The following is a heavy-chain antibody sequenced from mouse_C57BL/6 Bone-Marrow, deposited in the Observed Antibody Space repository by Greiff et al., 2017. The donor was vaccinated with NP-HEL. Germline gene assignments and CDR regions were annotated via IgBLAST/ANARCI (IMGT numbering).Heavy chain of an antibody. Sequence: QVQLQQPGTELVKPGASVKLSCKASGYTFTSYWMHWVKQRPGQGLEWIGNINPSNGGTNYNEKFKSKATLTVDKSSSTASMQLSSLTSEDSAVYYCARSPITTVVATGYFDVWGTGTTVTVSS. J-gene: IGHJ1*03. V-gene: IGHV1-53*01. CDR2: INPSNGGT. CDR1: GYTFTSYW. CDR3: ARSPITTVVATGYFDV. D-gene: IGHD1-1*01.